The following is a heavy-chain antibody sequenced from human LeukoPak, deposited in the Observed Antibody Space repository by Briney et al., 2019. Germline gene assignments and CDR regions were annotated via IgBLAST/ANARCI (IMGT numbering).Heavy chain of an antibody. J-gene: IGHJ4*02. CDR2: IKQDGSEK. V-gene: IGHV3-7*01. D-gene: IGHD6-19*01. Sequence: PGGSLRLSCAASGFTFSSYWMSWVRQAPGKGLEWVANIKQDGSEKYYVDSVKGRFTISRDNSKNTLYLQMDSLRVEDTAVYYCAREWGRIAVAGGPDYWGQGTLVTVSS. CDR3: AREWGRIAVAGGPDY. CDR1: GFTFSSYW.